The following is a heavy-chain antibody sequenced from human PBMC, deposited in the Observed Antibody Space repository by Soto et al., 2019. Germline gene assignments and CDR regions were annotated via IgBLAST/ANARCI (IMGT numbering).Heavy chain of an antibody. CDR3: AKGATSSWYGGHFDC. CDR2: ISGSGGST. D-gene: IGHD6-13*01. CDR1: GFTFSTYA. J-gene: IGHJ4*02. Sequence: EVQLLESGGGLVQPGGSLRLSCAASGFTFSTYAMNWVRQAPGKGLEWVSAISGSGGSTYYADSVKGRFTISRDDSKNTLYLQMNSLEAEDTAVYYCAKGATSSWYGGHFDCWGQGTLVTVSS. V-gene: IGHV3-23*01.